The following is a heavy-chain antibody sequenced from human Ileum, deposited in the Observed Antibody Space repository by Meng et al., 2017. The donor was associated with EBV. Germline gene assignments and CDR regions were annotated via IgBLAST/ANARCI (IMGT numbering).Heavy chain of an antibody. CDR3: ARVEVGITSGDY. D-gene: IGHD1-26*01. J-gene: IGHJ4*02. V-gene: IGHV1-18*01. CDR2: ISAYNGNT. CDR1: GYTFTNYG. Sequence: ARLVQSGGEVKKPGASVKGSCKASGYTFTNYGITWVRQAPGQGLEWMGWISAYNGNTNYAQTLQGRVTMTTDTSTSTAYMELGSLRSDDTAVYYCARVEVGITSGDYWGQGTLVTVSS.